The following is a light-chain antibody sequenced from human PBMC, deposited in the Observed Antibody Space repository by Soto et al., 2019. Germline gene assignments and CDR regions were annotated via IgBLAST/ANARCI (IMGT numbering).Light chain of an antibody. V-gene: IGKV1-5*01. CDR3: QQYNNWPPALT. CDR2: DAS. Sequence: DIQMTQSPSTLSASVGDRVTITCRASQSISSWLAWYQQEPEKAPNLLIYDASSLESGVPSRFSGSGCGTEFTLTISSLQSEDFAVYYCQQYNNWPPALTFGGGTKVDNK. J-gene: IGKJ4*01. CDR1: QSISSW.